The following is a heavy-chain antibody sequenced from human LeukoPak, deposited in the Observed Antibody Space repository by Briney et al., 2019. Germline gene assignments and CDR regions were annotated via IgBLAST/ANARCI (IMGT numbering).Heavy chain of an antibody. CDR1: GFTFSSYA. Sequence: PGGSLRLSCAASGFTFSSYAMSWVRQAPGQGMERVSAISGSGGSTYYADSVQGRFTISRDNSKNTLYLQMNSLRAEDTAVYYCAKLCSSTSCLGAFDIWGQGKMVTVSS. CDR2: ISGSGGST. D-gene: IGHD2-2*01. CDR3: AKLCSSTSCLGAFDI. J-gene: IGHJ3*02. V-gene: IGHV3-23*01.